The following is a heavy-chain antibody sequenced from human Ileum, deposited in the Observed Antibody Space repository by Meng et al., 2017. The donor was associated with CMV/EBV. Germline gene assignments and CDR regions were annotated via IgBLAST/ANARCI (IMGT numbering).Heavy chain of an antibody. V-gene: IGHV4-34*01. CDR2: ISHSGIT. Sequence: QERLQKWGAGLLKPSETLSLTCAVYGGSFSDYYWSWIRQPPGKGLEWIGEISHSGITNYNPSLKSRVTISIDTSKKQFSLKLSSVTAADTAVYYCARSRVYWYFDLWGRGTLVTVSS. CDR1: GGSFSDYY. CDR3: ARSRVYWYFDL. J-gene: IGHJ2*01.